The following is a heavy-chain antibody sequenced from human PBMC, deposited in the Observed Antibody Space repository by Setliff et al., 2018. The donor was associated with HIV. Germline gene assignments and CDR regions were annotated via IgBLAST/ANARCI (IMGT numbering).Heavy chain of an antibody. V-gene: IGHV5-51*01. J-gene: IGHJ3*02. CDR2: IYPGDSDT. CDR3: ARFYGSYDVGGFDI. CDR1: GYSFITYW. D-gene: IGHD3-16*01. Sequence: GESLKISCKGSGYSFITYWIVWARQMPGNGLEWMGIIYPGDSDTRYRPSFQGQVTISVDESISTAYLQWSSLKASDTAFYYCARFYGSYDVGGFDIWGQGTKVTVSS.